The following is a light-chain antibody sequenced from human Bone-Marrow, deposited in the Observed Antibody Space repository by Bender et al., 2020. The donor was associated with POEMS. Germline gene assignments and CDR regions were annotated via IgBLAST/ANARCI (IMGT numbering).Light chain of an antibody. J-gene: IGLJ3*02. CDR3: QMGDGGNDHL. Sequence: SSVLIQPPSVSVAPGQTATLSCGGDNIESRSVNLYQQKPGQAPVLLVYDYIDRPSGIPERFSGSSSGSTAILTINRVEAGDEADYFCQMGDGGNDHLFGGGTTLTVL. CDR1: NIESRS. V-gene: IGLV3-21*02. CDR2: DYI.